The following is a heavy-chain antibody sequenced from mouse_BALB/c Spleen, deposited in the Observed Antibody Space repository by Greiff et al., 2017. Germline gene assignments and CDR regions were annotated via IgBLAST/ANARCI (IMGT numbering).Heavy chain of an antibody. V-gene: IGHV2-9*02. CDR1: GFSLTSYG. J-gene: IGHJ4*01. CDR2: IWAGGST. D-gene: IGHD1-1*02. CDR3: ARDSSHYDSYAMDY. Sequence: VKLMESGPGLVAPSQSLSITCTVSGFSLTSYGVHWVRQPPGKGLEWLGVIWAGGSTNYNSALMSRLSISKDNSKSQVFLKMNSLQTDDTAMYYCARDSSHYDSYAMDYWGQGTSVTVSS.